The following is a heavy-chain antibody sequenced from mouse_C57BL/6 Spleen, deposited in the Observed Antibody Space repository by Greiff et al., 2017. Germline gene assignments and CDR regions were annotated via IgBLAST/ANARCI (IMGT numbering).Heavy chain of an antibody. CDR3: ARAAQATAWFAY. Sequence: QVQLQQPGAELVRPGSSVKLSCKASGYTFTSYWMDWVKQRPGQGLEWIGNIYPSDSETHYNQKFKDKATLTVDKSSSTAYMQLSSLTSEDSAVYYCARAAQATAWFAYWGQGTLVTVSA. CDR1: GYTFTSYW. CDR2: IYPSDSET. V-gene: IGHV1-61*01. D-gene: IGHD3-2*02. J-gene: IGHJ3*01.